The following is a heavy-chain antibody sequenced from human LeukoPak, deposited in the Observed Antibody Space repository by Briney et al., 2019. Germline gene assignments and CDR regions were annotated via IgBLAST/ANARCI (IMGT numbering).Heavy chain of an antibody. D-gene: IGHD2/OR15-2a*01. V-gene: IGHV3-21*01. CDR3: TIISVVSTFRSPKYYFDY. CDR2: ISSSTTYI. Sequence: PGGSLRLSCAASGFTFSNYSMNWVRQAPGKGLEWVSSISSSTTYIYYAGSVKGRFTISRDNAKNSLYLQLNSLRAEDTAVYYCTIISVVSTFRSPKYYFDYWGQGTLVTVSS. CDR1: GFTFSNYS. J-gene: IGHJ4*02.